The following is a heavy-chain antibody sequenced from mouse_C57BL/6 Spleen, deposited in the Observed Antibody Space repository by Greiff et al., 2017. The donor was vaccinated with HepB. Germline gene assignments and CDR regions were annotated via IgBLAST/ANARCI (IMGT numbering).Heavy chain of an antibody. CDR1: GFSLTSYG. J-gene: IGHJ4*01. V-gene: IGHV2-6-1*01. CDR3: ARHGRTYYYAMDY. Sequence: VNLVESGPGLVAPSQSLSITCTVSGFSLTSYGVHWVRQPPGKGLEWLVVIWSDGSTTYNSALKSRLSISKDNSKSQVFLKMNSLQTDDTAMYYCARHGRTYYYAMDYWGQGTSVTVSS. CDR2: IWSDGST. D-gene: IGHD3-3*01.